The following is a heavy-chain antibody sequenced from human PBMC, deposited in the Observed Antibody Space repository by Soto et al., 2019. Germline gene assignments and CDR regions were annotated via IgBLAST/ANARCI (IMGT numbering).Heavy chain of an antibody. CDR1: GGSISSYY. V-gene: IGHV4-59*12. J-gene: IGHJ4*02. Sequence: SETLSLTGTVSGGSISSYYWSWIRQPPGKGLEWIGYIYYSGSTNYNPSLKSRVTISVDTSKNQFSLKLSSVTAADTAVYYCAREGVNYGIDYWGQGTLVTVSS. CDR3: AREGVNYGIDY. CDR2: IYYSGST. D-gene: IGHD4-17*01.